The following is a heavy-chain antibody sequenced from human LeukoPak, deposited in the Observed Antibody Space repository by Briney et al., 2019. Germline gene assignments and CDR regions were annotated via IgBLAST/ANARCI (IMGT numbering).Heavy chain of an antibody. V-gene: IGHV4-59*01. Sequence: SETLSLTCTVSGASLTTYYWTWIRQPPGKGLEWIGYIYHGGSTNYNPSLKSRVTISLDTSRNQFSLRLSSVTAADTAVYFCAREYSTSSEGDYFDYWGQGSLVTVSS. D-gene: IGHD6-6*01. CDR1: GASLTTYY. CDR2: IYHGGST. J-gene: IGHJ4*02. CDR3: AREYSTSSEGDYFDY.